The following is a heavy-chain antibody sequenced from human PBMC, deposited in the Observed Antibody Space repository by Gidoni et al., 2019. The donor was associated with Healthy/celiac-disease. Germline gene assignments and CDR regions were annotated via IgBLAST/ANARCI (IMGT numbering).Heavy chain of an antibody. D-gene: IGHD6-13*01. CDR2: ISGSGGST. CDR1: GFTFSSYA. J-gene: IGHJ4*02. CDR3: AKDPVGWLAAAGPSHLEY. V-gene: IGHV3-23*01. Sequence: EVQLLESGGGLVQPGGSLRLSCEASGFTFSSYALSWVRQAPGKGLEWVSSISGSGGSTYYADSVKGRFTISRDNSKNTLYLQMNSLRAEDTAVYYCAKDPVGWLAAAGPSHLEYWGQGTLVTVSS.